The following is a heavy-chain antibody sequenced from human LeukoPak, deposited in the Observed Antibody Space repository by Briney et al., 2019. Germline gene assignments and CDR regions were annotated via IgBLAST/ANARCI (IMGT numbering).Heavy chain of an antibody. J-gene: IGHJ2*01. V-gene: IGHV1-24*01. CDR3: ATDLVVATAINFDL. D-gene: IGHD2-21*02. Sequence: ASVKVSCKVSGYTLTELSMHWVRQAPGKGLEWMGGFDPEDGETIYAQKFQGRVTMTEDTSTDTAYMELSSLRSEDTAVYYCATDLVVATAINFDLWGRGTLVTVSS. CDR2: FDPEDGET. CDR1: GYTLTELS.